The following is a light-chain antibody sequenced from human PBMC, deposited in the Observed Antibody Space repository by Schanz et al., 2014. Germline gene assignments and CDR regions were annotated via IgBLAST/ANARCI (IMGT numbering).Light chain of an antibody. CDR2: DTS. Sequence: QAVVTQEPSLTVSPGGTVTLTCGSSTGPVTSGHYPYWFQQKPGQAPRTLIYDTSNKHSWTPARFSASLLGGKAALTLSGAQPEDEADYYCLVCFSGAWVFGGGTKLTVL. V-gene: IGLV7-46*01. CDR1: TGPVTSGHY. CDR3: LVCFSGAWV. J-gene: IGLJ3*02.